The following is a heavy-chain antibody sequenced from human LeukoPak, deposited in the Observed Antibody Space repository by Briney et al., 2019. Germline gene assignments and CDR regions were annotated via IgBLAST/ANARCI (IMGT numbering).Heavy chain of an antibody. J-gene: IGHJ2*01. Sequence: PGGSLRLSCAASGFIFSSYWIHWVRQAPGKGLVWVSRLNSDGSSTNYADSLKGRFTVSRDNAKNSLYVQMNSLRAEDTAVYYCAKIGVSGQWYFDLWGRGTLVTVSS. D-gene: IGHD5/OR15-5a*01. CDR3: AKIGVSGQWYFDL. CDR2: LNSDGSST. V-gene: IGHV3-74*01. CDR1: GFIFSSYW.